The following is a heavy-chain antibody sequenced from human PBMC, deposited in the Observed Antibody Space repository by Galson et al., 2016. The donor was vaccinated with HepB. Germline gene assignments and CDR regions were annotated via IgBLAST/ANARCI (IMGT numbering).Heavy chain of an antibody. D-gene: IGHD5-18*01. V-gene: IGHV3-48*03. J-gene: IGHJ6*02. CDR2: ISSSGSTI. Sequence: SLRLSCAASGFTFSSYEMHWVRQAPGKGLEWVSYISSSGSTIYYADSVKGRFPISRDNAKNSLYLQMNSLRAEDTAVYYCAREYSYGYYYFYGVDVWGQGTTVTVSS. CDR3: AREYSYGYYYFYGVDV. CDR1: GFTFSSYE.